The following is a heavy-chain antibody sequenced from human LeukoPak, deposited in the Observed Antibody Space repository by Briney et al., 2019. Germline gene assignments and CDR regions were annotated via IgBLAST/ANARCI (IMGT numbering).Heavy chain of an antibody. CDR3: ARPIEAYSSSCFFDY. CDR2: INHSGST. Sequence: SETLSLTCGVYGGSFSGYYWSWIRQPPGKGLEWIGEINHSGSTNYNPSLKSRVTMSVDTSRNQFSLKLSSVTAADTAVYYCARPIEAYSSSCFFDYWGQGTLVTVSS. CDR1: GGSFSGYY. J-gene: IGHJ4*02. D-gene: IGHD6-13*01. V-gene: IGHV4-34*01.